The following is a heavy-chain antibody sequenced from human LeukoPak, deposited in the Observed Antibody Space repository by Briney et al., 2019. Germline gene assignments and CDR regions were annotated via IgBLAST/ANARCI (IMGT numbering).Heavy chain of an antibody. CDR2: ISGYNYKT. V-gene: IGHV1-18*04. CDR1: GYTLSNYG. Sequence: ASVKVSCKAFGYTLSNYGISWLRQAPGQGLEWIGWISGYNYKTKYAQTFQGRVAMTIDTSTKTVSMELRILRSDDTAVYYCARDHEGSPFWRDAFDIWGQGTMVTVSS. CDR3: ARDHEGSPFWRDAFDI. J-gene: IGHJ3*02. D-gene: IGHD3-3*01.